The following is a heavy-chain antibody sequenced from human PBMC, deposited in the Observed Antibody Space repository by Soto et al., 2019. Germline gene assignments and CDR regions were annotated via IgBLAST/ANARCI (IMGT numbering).Heavy chain of an antibody. CDR3: AKDDATGAFAI. J-gene: IGHJ3*02. CDR1: GFSFSSYG. Sequence: GGSLRLSCAASGFSFSSYGMHWVRQAQGKGLEWVAVISYDGSNRYYADSVKGRFTISRDNSKNPLYLQMNTLRAEDTAVYYCAKDDATGAFAIWGQGTMVTVSS. V-gene: IGHV3-30*18. CDR2: ISYDGSNR.